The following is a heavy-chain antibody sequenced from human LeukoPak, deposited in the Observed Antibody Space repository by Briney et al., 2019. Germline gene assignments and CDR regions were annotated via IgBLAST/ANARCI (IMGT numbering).Heavy chain of an antibody. J-gene: IGHJ6*04. D-gene: IGHD3-10*02. V-gene: IGHV3-11*04. Sequence: GGSLRLSCAASGFIFSDYYMSWIRQAPGKGLEWISFISSDGKSINYADSVKGRFTISRDNAKNSLYLQMNSLRAEDTAVYYCAELGITMIGGVWGKGTTVTISS. CDR2: ISSDGKSI. CDR3: AELGITMIGGV. CDR1: GFIFSDYY.